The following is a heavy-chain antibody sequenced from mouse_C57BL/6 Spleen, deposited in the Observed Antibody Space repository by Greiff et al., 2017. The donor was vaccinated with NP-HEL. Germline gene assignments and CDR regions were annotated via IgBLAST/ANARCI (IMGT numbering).Heavy chain of an antibody. CDR3: ARPNWDYYAMDY. J-gene: IGHJ4*01. Sequence: QVQLKESGPGLVQPSQSLSITCTVSGFSLTSYGVHWVRQSPGKGLEWLGVIWSGGSTDYTAAFISRLSISKDNSSSQFFFIMNMLQADDTAIYYCARPNWDYYAMDYWGQGTSVTVSS. CDR1: GFSLTSYG. V-gene: IGHV2-2*01. CDR2: IWSGGST. D-gene: IGHD4-1*01.